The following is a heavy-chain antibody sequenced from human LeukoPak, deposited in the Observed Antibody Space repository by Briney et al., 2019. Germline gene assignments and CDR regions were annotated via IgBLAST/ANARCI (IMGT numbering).Heavy chain of an antibody. CDR1: GFTASSNY. Sequence: GGSLRLSCAASGFTASSNYMSWVRQAPGKGLEWVSVIYSGGYTYYADSVKGRFTISRDNSKNTLYLQMNSLRAEDTAVYYCARDRGHGGNSEVSWGQGTPVTVSS. V-gene: IGHV3-53*01. J-gene: IGHJ5*02. D-gene: IGHD4-23*01. CDR2: IYSGGYT. CDR3: ARDRGHGGNSEVS.